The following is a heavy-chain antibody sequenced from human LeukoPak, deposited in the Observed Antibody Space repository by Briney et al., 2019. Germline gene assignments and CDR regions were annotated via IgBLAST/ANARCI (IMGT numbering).Heavy chain of an antibody. D-gene: IGHD3-10*01. V-gene: IGHV3-53*05. CDR1: GFTVSSNY. CDR3: AKDGSAESPFDY. J-gene: IGHJ4*02. Sequence: GGSLRLSCAASGFTVSSNYMSWVRQAPGKGLEWVSVIYSGGSTYYADSVKGRFTISRDNSKNTLYLQMNSLRAEDTAVYYCAKDGSAESPFDYWGQGTLVTVSS. CDR2: IYSGGST.